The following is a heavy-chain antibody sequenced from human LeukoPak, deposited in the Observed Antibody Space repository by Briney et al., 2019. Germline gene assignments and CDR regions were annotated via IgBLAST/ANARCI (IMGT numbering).Heavy chain of an antibody. D-gene: IGHD2-21*02. V-gene: IGHV3-30*18. Sequence: GRSLRLSCATSGITFSGYGMHWVRQAPGKGLEWVAFISHDGRNEYYVDSVKGRFTISRDNSKNTLYLQMDSLRAEDSAAYYCAKGRTASPFYNYYGLDVWGQGTTVTVSS. CDR3: AKGRTASPFYNYYGLDV. CDR2: ISHDGRNE. CDR1: GITFSGYG. J-gene: IGHJ6*02.